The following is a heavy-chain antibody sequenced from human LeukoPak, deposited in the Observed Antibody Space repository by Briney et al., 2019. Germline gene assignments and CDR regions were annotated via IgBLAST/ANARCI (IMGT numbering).Heavy chain of an antibody. D-gene: IGHD5-18*01. J-gene: IGHJ4*02. CDR1: GDSISSSNYY. CDR3: ARGYSYVYYLDY. CDR2: IYYSGNT. V-gene: IGHV4-39*07. Sequence: SETLSLTCTVSGDSISSSNYYWGWIRQPPGKGLECIGSIYYSGNTYYNPSLKSRVTISVDTSKNQFSLKLNSVTAADTAVYYCARGYSYVYYLDYWGQGALVTVSS.